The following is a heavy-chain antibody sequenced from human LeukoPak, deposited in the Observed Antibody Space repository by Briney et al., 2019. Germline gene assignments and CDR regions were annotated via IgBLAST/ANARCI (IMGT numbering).Heavy chain of an antibody. CDR2: INHSGST. D-gene: IGHD3-3*01. J-gene: IGHJ5*02. CDR3: ARSFITIFGVVHNWFDP. Sequence: SETLSLTCAVYGGSFSGYYWSWIRQPPGKGLEWIGEINHSGSTNYNPSLKSRVTISVDTSKDQFSLKLSSVTAADTAVYYCARSFITIFGVVHNWFDPWGQGTLVTVSS. CDR1: GGSFSGYY. V-gene: IGHV4-34*01.